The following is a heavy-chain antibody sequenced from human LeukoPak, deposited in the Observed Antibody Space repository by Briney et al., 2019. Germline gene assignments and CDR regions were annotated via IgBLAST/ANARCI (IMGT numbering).Heavy chain of an antibody. CDR2: IYSGGST. Sequence: GGSLRLSCAASGFTFQYYAMTWVRQAPGKGLEWVSVIYSGGSTYYADSVKGRFTISRDNSKNTLYLQMNSLRAEDTAVYYCARAYSSGWYGYWGQGTLVTVSS. CDR1: GFTFQYYA. D-gene: IGHD6-19*01. CDR3: ARAYSSGWYGY. V-gene: IGHV3-66*01. J-gene: IGHJ4*02.